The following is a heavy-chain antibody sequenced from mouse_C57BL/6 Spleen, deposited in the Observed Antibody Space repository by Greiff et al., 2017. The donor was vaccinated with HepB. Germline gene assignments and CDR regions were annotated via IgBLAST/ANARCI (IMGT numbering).Heavy chain of an antibody. CDR1: GYTFTDYN. Sequence: VQLKQSGPELVKPGASVKMSCKASGYTFTDYNMHWVKQSHGKSLEWIGYINPNNGGTSYNQKFKGKATLTVNKSSSTAYMELRSLTSEDSAVYYCARPSYYYGSSYLDYWGQGTTLTVSS. J-gene: IGHJ2*01. CDR3: ARPSYYYGSSYLDY. D-gene: IGHD1-1*01. CDR2: INPNNGGT. V-gene: IGHV1-22*01.